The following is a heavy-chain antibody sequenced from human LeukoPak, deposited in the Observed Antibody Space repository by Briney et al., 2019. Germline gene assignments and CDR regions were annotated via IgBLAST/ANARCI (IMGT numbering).Heavy chain of an antibody. J-gene: IGHJ1*01. CDR1: GFTFANYA. D-gene: IGHD4-17*01. Sequence: PGGSLRLSCAASGFTFANYAMVWVRQTPGKELQWVSAIKSGGYTEYADSVQGRFTMSRDNSKNTPFLQMNSLRVEDTAIYYCARDPNGDYIGAFDFQRWGQGTRVIVSS. V-gene: IGHV3-23*01. CDR2: IKSGGYT. CDR3: ARDPNGDYIGAFDFQR.